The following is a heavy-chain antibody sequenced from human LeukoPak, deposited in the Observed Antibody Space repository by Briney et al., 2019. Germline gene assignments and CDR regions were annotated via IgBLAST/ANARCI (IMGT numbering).Heavy chain of an antibody. J-gene: IGHJ4*02. CDR2: RT. V-gene: IGHV3-74*01. CDR3: ARGEAVAGTDH. D-gene: IGHD6-19*01. Sequence: RTWYADSVKGRFTISRDNAKNTLYLQMNSLGVEDTAMYYCARGEAVAGTDHWGQGVLVTVS.